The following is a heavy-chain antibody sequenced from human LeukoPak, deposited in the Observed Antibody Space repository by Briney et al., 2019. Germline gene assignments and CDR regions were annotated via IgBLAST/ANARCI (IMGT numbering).Heavy chain of an antibody. D-gene: IGHD6-6*01. CDR1: GFTFSSYA. J-gene: IGHJ6*03. CDR3: AKAYSSSDYYYMDV. CDR2: ISASGGST. V-gene: IGHV3-23*01. Sequence: GGSLRLSCAASGFTFSSYAMSWVRQAPGEGLEWVSAISASGGSTYYADSMKGRFTISRDNSKNTLYLQMNSLRAEDTAVYYCAKAYSSSDYYYMDVWGKGTTVTVSS.